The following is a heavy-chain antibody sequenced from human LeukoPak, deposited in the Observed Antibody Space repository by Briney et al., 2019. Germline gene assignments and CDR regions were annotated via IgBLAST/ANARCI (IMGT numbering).Heavy chain of an antibody. V-gene: IGHV3-66*02. Sequence: GGSLRLSCAASGFTVSSNYMSWVRQAPGKGLERGSVIYSGGSTYYADSVKGRFTISRDNSKNTLYLQMNSPRAEDTAVYYCARDSGYYDSSGYYYVVDYWGQGTLVTVSS. CDR2: IYSGGST. CDR3: ARDSGYYDSSGYYYVVDY. J-gene: IGHJ4*02. D-gene: IGHD3-22*01. CDR1: GFTVSSNY.